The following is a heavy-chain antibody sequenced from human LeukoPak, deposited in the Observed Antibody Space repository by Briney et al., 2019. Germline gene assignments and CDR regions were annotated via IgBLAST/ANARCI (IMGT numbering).Heavy chain of an antibody. CDR2: ISSSSSYI. D-gene: IGHD6-19*01. Sequence: GGSLRLSCAASGFTFSSYSMNWVRQAPGKGLEWVSSISSSSSYIYYADSVKGRITISRDNAKNSLYLQMNSLRAEDTAVYYCASAAVAGIVDYWGQGTLVTVSS. J-gene: IGHJ4*02. V-gene: IGHV3-21*01. CDR3: ASAAVAGIVDY. CDR1: GFTFSSYS.